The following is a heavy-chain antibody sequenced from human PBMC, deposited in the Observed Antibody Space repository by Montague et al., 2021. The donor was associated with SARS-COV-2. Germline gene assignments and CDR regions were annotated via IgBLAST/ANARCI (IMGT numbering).Heavy chain of an antibody. CDR3: ARREYRYGWDD. V-gene: IGHV4-39*01. Sequence: SETLSLTCTVTGGSISGSSYYWGWIRQSPGKGLEWIASVDYSGNTYYSPSLKSRLTISVDTSKNQFSLKLISVTAADTALYYCARREYRYGWDDWGQGTLVTVSS. D-gene: IGHD5-18*01. CDR2: VDYSGNT. CDR1: GGSISGSSYY. J-gene: IGHJ4*02.